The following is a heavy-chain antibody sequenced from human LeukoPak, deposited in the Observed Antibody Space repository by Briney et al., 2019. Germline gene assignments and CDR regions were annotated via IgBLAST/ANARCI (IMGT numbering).Heavy chain of an antibody. CDR1: GFTFSSYA. D-gene: IGHD5-12*01. J-gene: IGHJ4*02. CDR2: ISYNGGST. CDR3: AKDRSRYSGYDPRSYYFDY. Sequence: GGSLRLSCAASGFTFSSYAMSWVRQAPGKGLEWVSAISYNGGSTYYADSVKGRFTISRDNSKNTLYLQVNSLRTEDTAVYYCAKDRSRYSGYDPRSYYFDYWGQGTLVSVSS. V-gene: IGHV3-23*01.